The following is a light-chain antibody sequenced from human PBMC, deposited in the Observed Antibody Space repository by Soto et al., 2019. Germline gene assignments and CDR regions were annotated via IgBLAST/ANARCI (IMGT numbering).Light chain of an antibody. V-gene: IGLV2-14*01. CDR2: EVT. CDR3: SSYTNINTRACV. CDR1: SGDIGRYNR. Sequence: QSVLTQPASVSGSPGQSITISCTGTSGDIGRYNRVSWYQQHPGKAPKLIIYEVTDRPSGVSNRFSGSKSGNTASLTISGLQAEDEAEYYCSSYTNINTRACVFGTGTQLTVL. J-gene: IGLJ1*01.